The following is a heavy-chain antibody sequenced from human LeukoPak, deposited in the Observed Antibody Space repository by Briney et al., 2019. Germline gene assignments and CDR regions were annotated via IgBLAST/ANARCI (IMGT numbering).Heavy chain of an antibody. CDR1: GFTFSTAW. J-gene: IGHJ3*01. V-gene: IGHV3-74*03. Sequence: GGSLRLSCAGSGFTFSTAWMHWVRQAPGKGLVWVSRIYSDGSDTTYADPVKGRFTIFRVNAKNTLYLQMNSLRADDTAVYYCATDAGHGFSFWGQGTMVTV. CDR3: ATDAGHGFSF. D-gene: IGHD3-10*01. CDR2: IYSDGSDT.